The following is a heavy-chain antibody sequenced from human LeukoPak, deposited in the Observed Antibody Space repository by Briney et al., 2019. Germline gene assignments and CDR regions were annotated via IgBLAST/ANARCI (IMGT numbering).Heavy chain of an antibody. V-gene: IGHV1-46*01. D-gene: IGHD2-2*01. CDR3: ASSRFASWFDP. Sequence: ASVKGSCKASGYTFTSYYMHWVRQAPGQGLEWMGIINPSGGSTSYAQKFQGRVTMTRDASTSTVYMELSSLRSEDTAVYYCASSRFASWFDPWGQGTLVTVSS. J-gene: IGHJ5*02. CDR1: GYTFTSYY. CDR2: INPSGGST.